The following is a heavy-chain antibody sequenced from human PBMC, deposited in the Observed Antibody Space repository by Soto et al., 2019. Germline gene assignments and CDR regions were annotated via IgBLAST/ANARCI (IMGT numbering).Heavy chain of an antibody. CDR1: GYTFTTCG. J-gene: IGHJ4*02. D-gene: IGHD1-26*01. V-gene: IGHV1-3*01. CDR3: XRRSPYYGIDY. CDR2: IXAGXXXX. Sequence: QVQLVQSGAEVKKPGASVKVSCKASGYTFTTCGIHWVRQAPGQSLEWXGWIXAGXXXXXYSQXFQGXXTITRDTXXXXXXXXXXXXXXXXXXXXXXXRRSPYYGIDYWGQGTLVTVSS.